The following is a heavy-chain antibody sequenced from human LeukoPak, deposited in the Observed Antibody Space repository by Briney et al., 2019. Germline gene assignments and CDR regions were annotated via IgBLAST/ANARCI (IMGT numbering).Heavy chain of an antibody. CDR3: ARAGYYGSGTGVTDDDY. V-gene: IGHV1-69*06. J-gene: IGHJ4*02. CDR2: IIPIFGTA. Sequence: VASVKVSCKASGGTFSSYAISWVRQAPGQGLEWMGGIIPIFGTASYAQKFQGRVTITADKSTSTAYMELSSLRSEDTAVYYCARAGYYGSGTGVTDDDYWGQGTLVTVSS. D-gene: IGHD3-10*01. CDR1: GGTFSSYA.